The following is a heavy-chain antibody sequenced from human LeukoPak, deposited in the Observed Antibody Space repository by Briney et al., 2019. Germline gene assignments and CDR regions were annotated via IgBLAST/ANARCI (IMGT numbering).Heavy chain of an antibody. J-gene: IGHJ4*02. CDR2: ISYDGSNK. V-gene: IGHV3-30*18. D-gene: IGHD2-15*01. CDR1: GFTFSSYG. Sequence: GGSLRLSCAASGFTFSSYGMHWVRQAPGKGLEWVAVISYDGSNKYYADSVKGRFTISRDNSKNTLYLQMNSLRAEDTAVYYCAKGAPYCSGGSCYSPFDYWGQGTLVTVSS. CDR3: AKGAPYCSGGSCYSPFDY.